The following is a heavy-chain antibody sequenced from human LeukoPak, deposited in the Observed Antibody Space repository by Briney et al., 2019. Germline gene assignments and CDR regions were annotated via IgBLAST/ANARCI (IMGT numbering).Heavy chain of an antibody. CDR1: GFTFSSYA. CDR2: ISGSGGST. Sequence: GGFLRLSCAASGFTFSSYAMSWVRQAPGKGLEWVSAISGSGGSTYYADSVKGRFTISRDNSKNTLYLQMNSLRAEDTAVYYCAKVQGGAKRPPNYWGQGTLVTVSS. J-gene: IGHJ4*02. D-gene: IGHD3-10*01. V-gene: IGHV3-23*01. CDR3: AKVQGGAKRPPNY.